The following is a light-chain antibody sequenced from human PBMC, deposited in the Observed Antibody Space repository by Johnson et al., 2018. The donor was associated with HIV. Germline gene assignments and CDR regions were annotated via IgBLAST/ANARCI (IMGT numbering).Light chain of an antibody. J-gene: IGLJ1*01. CDR3: GTWDSGLSAGV. CDR1: IANIGNNY. CDR2: EHN. Sequence: QSVLTQPPSVSAAPGQRVTISCSGGIANIGNNYVSWYQQLPGTAPKLLIYEHNKRPSGITDRFSGSKSGTSATLDISGLQTGDEADYYCGTWDSGLSAGVFGTGTKVTVL. V-gene: IGLV1-51*02.